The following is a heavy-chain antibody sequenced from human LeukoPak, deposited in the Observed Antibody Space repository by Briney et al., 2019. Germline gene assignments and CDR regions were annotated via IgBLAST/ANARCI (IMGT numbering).Heavy chain of an antibody. CDR1: GYSISTNYY. D-gene: IGHD1-26*01. J-gene: IGHJ6*03. CDR2: VYHNGET. CDR3: VTPRSWELSDMAV. Sequence: PSETLSLTCTVSGYSISTNYYWAWIRQSPGTGLEWTASVYHNGETYYNPSLKSRVIISVDTSKNEFSLRLTSVTAADTAVYYCVTPRSWELSDMAVWGKGTTVIVSS. V-gene: IGHV4-38-2*02.